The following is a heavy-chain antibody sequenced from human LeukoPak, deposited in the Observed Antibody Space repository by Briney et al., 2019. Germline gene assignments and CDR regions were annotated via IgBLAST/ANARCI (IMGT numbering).Heavy chain of an antibody. V-gene: IGHV5-51*01. Sequence: GEPLKISCKGSGYSFTSYWIGWARHVPGKGLEYMGIIYPGDSDTRYSPSFQGQVTIPADKSTSPAYLQWSRLKASDPVMYYCATLVGYGSFVDYWGQGTLVTVSS. CDR3: ATLVGYGSFVDY. CDR2: IYPGDSDT. CDR1: GYSFTSYW. J-gene: IGHJ4*02. D-gene: IGHD3-10*01.